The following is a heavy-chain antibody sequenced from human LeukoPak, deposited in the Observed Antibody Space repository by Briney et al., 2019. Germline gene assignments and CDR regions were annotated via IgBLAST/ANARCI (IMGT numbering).Heavy chain of an antibody. V-gene: IGHV3-30*04. CDR3: ARDRAWNYFDY. J-gene: IGHJ4*02. D-gene: IGHD3-3*01. CDR2: ISNDGSRK. CDR1: GFTFSSYA. Sequence: GRSLRLSCAASGFTFSSYAMHWVRQASGKGLEWVAIISNDGSRKYYAHSVEGRFTISRDNPKNTLYLQMDSLRAEDTAVYYCARDRAWNYFDYWGQGTLVTVSS.